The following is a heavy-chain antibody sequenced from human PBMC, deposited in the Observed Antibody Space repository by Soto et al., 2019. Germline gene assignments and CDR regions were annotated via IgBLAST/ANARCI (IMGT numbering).Heavy chain of an antibody. CDR1: GFTFSSYA. Sequence: LRLSCAASGFTFSSYAMSWVGQAPGKGLEWVSSVSAGGDMTYYSDSVKGRFTISRDNSNNALFLQMNSLRIEDTALYYCARGDRGGSGSPASYYYSGLDVWGQGTLVTVSS. J-gene: IGHJ4*02. CDR2: VSAGGDMT. CDR3: ARGDRGGSGSPASYYYSGLDV. V-gene: IGHV3-23*01. D-gene: IGHD1-26*01.